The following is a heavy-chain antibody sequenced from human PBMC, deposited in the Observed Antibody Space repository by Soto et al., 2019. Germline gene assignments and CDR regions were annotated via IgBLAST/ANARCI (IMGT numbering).Heavy chain of an antibody. CDR3: AKRRGYSSGWYYFDY. CDR2: ISYDGSNK. Sequence: TGGSLRLSCAASGFTFSSYGMHWVRQAPGKGLEWVAVISYDGSNKYYADSVKGRFTISRDNSKNTLYLQMNSLRAEDAAVYYCAKRRGYSSGWYYFDYWGQGTLVTVSS. J-gene: IGHJ4*02. V-gene: IGHV3-30*18. CDR1: GFTFSSYG. D-gene: IGHD6-19*01.